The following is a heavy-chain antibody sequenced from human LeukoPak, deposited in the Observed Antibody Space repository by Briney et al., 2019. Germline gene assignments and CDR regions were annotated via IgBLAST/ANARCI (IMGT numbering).Heavy chain of an antibody. V-gene: IGHV1-2*02. CDR3: ARVFARYGNLDY. CDR2: INPNSGGT. Sequence: GASVKVSCKASGYTFTDYYIHWVRQAPGQGLEWMGWINPNSGGTNYTQKFQGRVTMTRDTSISTAYMKLFRLTSDDTAVYYCARVFARYGNLDYWGQGILVTVSS. J-gene: IGHJ4*02. CDR1: GYTFTDYY. D-gene: IGHD3-3*01.